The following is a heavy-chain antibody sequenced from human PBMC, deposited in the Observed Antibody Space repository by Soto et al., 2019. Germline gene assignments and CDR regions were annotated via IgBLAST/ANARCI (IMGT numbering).Heavy chain of an antibody. J-gene: IGHJ3*02. Sequence: QEQLVESGGGVVQPGRSLRVSCAGSGFSFSAYGIHWVRQAPGGRLEWVAVISYDGSNKYYADSVKGRFTVSRDNSKNTVYLQMDSLRVEDTAVYYCAKEADTAMVCDIWGQGTMVTVSS. CDR1: GFSFSAYG. CDR3: AKEADTAMVCDI. D-gene: IGHD5-18*01. V-gene: IGHV3-30*18. CDR2: ISYDGSNK.